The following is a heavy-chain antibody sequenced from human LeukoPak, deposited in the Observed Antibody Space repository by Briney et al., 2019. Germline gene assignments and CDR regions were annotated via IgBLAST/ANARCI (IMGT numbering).Heavy chain of an antibody. V-gene: IGHV4-34*01. CDR2: INHSGST. Sequence: SETLSLTCAVYGGSFSGYYWSWIRQPPGKGLEWIGEINHSGSTYYNPSLKSRVTISVDRSKNQFSLKLSSVTAADTAVYYCARGPSFLDYWGQGTLVTVSS. J-gene: IGHJ4*02. CDR1: GGSFSGYY. CDR3: ARGPSFLDY.